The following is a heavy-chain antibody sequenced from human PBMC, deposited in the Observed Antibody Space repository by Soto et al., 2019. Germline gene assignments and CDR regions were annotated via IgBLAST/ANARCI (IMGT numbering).Heavy chain of an antibody. J-gene: IGHJ3*02. D-gene: IGHD1-20*01. CDR3: ARDPGITGSDGI. Sequence: ASVKVSCKASGGTFSSYAISWVRQAPGQGLEWMGGIIPIFGTANYAQKFQGRVTITADESTSTAYMELSSLRSEDTAVYYCARDPGITGSDGIWGQGTMVTVSS. CDR2: IIPIFGTA. CDR1: GGTFSSYA. V-gene: IGHV1-69*13.